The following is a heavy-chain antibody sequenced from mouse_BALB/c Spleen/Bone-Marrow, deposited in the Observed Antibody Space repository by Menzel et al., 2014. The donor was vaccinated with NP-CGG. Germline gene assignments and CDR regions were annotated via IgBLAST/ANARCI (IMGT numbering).Heavy chain of an antibody. CDR2: IYPGDGDT. D-gene: IGHD1-3*01. J-gene: IGHJ2*01. CDR3: ARGDNYAGYYFDY. CDR1: GYTFTSYW. Sequence: QVQLQQSGAELARPGASVKLSCKASGYTFTSYWMQWVKQRPGQGLEWIGAIYPGDGDTRDTQKFKGKATLTAGKSSSTAYMQLSSLASEDSAVYYCARGDNYAGYYFDYWGQGTALTVSS. V-gene: IGHV1-87*01.